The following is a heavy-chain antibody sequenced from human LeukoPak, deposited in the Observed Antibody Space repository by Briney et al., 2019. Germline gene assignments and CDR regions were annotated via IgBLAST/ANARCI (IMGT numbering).Heavy chain of an antibody. J-gene: IGHJ4*02. V-gene: IGHV4-59*01. Sequence: PSETLSLTCTVSGGSISSYYWSWIRQPPGKGLEWIGYIYYSGSTNYNPSLKSRVTISVDTSKNQFSLKLSSVTAADTAVYYCARAHYDILAGYRSTFDYWGQGTLVTVSS. CDR2: IYYSGST. CDR1: GGSISSYY. CDR3: ARAHYDILAGYRSTFDY. D-gene: IGHD3-9*01.